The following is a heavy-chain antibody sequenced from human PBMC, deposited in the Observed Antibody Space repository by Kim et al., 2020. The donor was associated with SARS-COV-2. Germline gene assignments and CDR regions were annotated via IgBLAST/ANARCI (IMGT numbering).Heavy chain of an antibody. Sequence: SVKVSCKASGGTFSTHGTSWVRQAPGQGLEWMGGIIPIFGPARYAKMFQGRVTITAYESTSTAYMEVSHLRSEDTALYYCATGRGYDNFEYWGQGTLVTVSS. J-gene: IGHJ4*02. CDR1: GGTFSTHG. CDR3: ATGRGYDNFEY. CDR2: IIPIFGPA. V-gene: IGHV1-69*13. D-gene: IGHD5-12*01.